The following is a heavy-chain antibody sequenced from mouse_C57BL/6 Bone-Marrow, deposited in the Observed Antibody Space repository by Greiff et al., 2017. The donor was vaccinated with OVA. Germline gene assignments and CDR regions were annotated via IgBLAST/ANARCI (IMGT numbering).Heavy chain of an antibody. Sequence: VQLQQSGAELARPGASVKLSCTASGYTFTSYGISWVKQRTGQGLEWIGEIYPRSGNTYYNAKFKGKVTLTADKSSSTAYMELRSLTSEDSAVYRCAIPYYGSSPYEARDYWGQGTSVTVSS. CDR1: GYTFTSYG. CDR3: AIPYYGSSPYEARDY. V-gene: IGHV1-81*01. J-gene: IGHJ4*01. CDR2: IYPRSGNT. D-gene: IGHD1-1*01.